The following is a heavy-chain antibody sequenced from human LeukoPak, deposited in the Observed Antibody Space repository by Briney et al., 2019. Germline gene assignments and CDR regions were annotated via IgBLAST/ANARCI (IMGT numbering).Heavy chain of an antibody. D-gene: IGHD5-18*01. CDR3: ARGGAAMAYWCYFDY. CDR1: GFTFSSYW. V-gene: IGHV3-7*01. J-gene: IGHJ4*02. Sequence: PGGSLRLSCAASGFTFSSYWMSWVRQAPGKGLEWVANIKQDGSEKYYVDSVKGRFTISRDNAKNSLYLQMNSLRAEDTAVYYCARGGAAMAYWCYFDYWGQGTLVTVSS. CDR2: IKQDGSEK.